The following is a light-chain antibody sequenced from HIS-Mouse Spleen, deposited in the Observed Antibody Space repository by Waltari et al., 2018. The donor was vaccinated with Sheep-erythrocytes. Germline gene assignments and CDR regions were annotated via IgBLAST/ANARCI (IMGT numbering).Light chain of an antibody. V-gene: IGKV1-5*03. Sequence: DIQMTQSPSTLSASVGDRVTITCRASQSISSWLAWYEQKSGKAPKLLIYKASSLESGVASRFSGSGSGTEFPLTFSSLQPADFATYYCQQYNSYPLTFGGGTKVEIK. CDR3: QQYNSYPLT. J-gene: IGKJ4*01. CDR2: KAS. CDR1: QSISSW.